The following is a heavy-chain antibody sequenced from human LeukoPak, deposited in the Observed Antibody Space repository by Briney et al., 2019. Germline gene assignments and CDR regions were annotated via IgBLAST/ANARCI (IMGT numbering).Heavy chain of an antibody. CDR1: GFTFSSYD. CDR2: ISGNGHST. CDR3: ALYCSGGSCYSMGGAFDI. Sequence: PGGSLRLSCAASGFTFSSYDMSWVRQAPGKGLEWVSAISGNGHSTYYVDSVKGRFTISRDNSRNTLYLQMNSLRAEDTAVYYCALYCSGGSCYSMGGAFDIWGQGTMVTVSS. D-gene: IGHD2-15*01. V-gene: IGHV3-23*01. J-gene: IGHJ3*02.